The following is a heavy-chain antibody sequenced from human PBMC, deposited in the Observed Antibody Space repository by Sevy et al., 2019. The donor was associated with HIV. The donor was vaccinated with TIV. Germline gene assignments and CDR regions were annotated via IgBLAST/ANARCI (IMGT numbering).Heavy chain of an antibody. CDR2: INPNSGGT. V-gene: IGHV1-2*02. CDR1: GYTFTGYY. Sequence: ASVKVSCKASGYTFTGYYMHWVRQAPGQGLEWMGWINPNSGGTNYAQKFQGRVTMTRDTSISTAYMELSRLRSEDTAAYYCARDPSGYCSSTSCPETQDWFDPWGQGTLVTVSS. D-gene: IGHD2-2*03. CDR3: ARDPSGYCSSTSCPETQDWFDP. J-gene: IGHJ5*02.